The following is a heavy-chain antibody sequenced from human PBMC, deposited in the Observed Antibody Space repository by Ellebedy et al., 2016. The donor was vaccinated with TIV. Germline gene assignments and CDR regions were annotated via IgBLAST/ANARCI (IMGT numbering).Heavy chain of an antibody. J-gene: IGHJ4*02. D-gene: IGHD1-26*01. CDR2: MSFDGNEI. Sequence: GESLKISCAASGFIFSAFGMHWVRQAPGKGLEWVAVMSFDGNEIYYIDSVKGRFTISRDNSKNTVYLQMNSLRAEDAAVYYCAKSLTTYIVGADPYDYWGQGTRVTVSS. CDR3: AKSLTTYIVGADPYDY. CDR1: GFIFSAFG. V-gene: IGHV3-30*18.